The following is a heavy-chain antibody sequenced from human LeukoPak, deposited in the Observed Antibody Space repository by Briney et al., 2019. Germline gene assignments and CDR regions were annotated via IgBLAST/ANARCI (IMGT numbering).Heavy chain of an antibody. CDR1: GGSISSYY. CDR3: AREKGKPGARWFDP. V-gene: IGHV4-59*12. CDR2: IYYSGST. J-gene: IGHJ5*02. Sequence: SETLSLTCTVSGGSISSYYWSWIRQPPGKGLEWIGYIYYSGSTNYNPSLKSRVTISVDTSKNQFSLKLTSVTAADTAVYYCAREKGKPGARWFDPWGQGTLVTVSS.